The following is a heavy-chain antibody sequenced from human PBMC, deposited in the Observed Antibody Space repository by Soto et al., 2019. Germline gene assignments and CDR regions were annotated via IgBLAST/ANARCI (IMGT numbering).Heavy chain of an antibody. CDR1: GYSISSGYY. D-gene: IGHD3-22*01. J-gene: IGHJ5*02. Sequence: SENLSLTSDVSGYSISSGYYWGWIRQPPRKGMEWLGSICHGGSTYYNPSLNSRVTLSIDTTNNHVSLIVSSVSVADAAVYYCARVGPWVPYYYDSSPYTFENWFDPWGQGTLVTVSS. V-gene: IGHV4-38-2*01. CDR3: ARVGPWVPYYYDSSPYTFENWFDP. CDR2: ICHGGST.